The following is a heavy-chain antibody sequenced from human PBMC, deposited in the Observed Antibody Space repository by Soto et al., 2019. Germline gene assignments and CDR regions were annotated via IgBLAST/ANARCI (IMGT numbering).Heavy chain of an antibody. CDR2: LSGGGINT. CDR1: GFTFSTYS. D-gene: IGHD4-17*01. CDR3: AKWSGYGAE. Sequence: EVQLLESGGGLVQPGGSLRLSCAASGFTFSTYSMAWVRQAPGKGPEWVSGLSGGGINTFYADSVKGRFTISVDNSKNTVDLQMNSLRVEDTAVYYCAKWSGYGAEWGPGTLVTVSS. J-gene: IGHJ4*02. V-gene: IGHV3-23*01.